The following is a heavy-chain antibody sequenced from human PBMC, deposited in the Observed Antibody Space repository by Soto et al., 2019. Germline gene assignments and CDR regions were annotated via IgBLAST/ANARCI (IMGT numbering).Heavy chain of an antibody. CDR3: AMTETTLYNWFDP. V-gene: IGHV4-59*12. J-gene: IGHJ5*02. Sequence: QVQLQESGPGLVKPSETLSLTCTVSGGSISGYYWSWIRQSPGKGLEWIGHIYYSGTTKYNPSLKSRVTMSLDTSKTQFSLRLNSVTATDTAVYYCAMTETTLYNWFDPWGQGTLVTVSS. CDR1: GGSISGYY. D-gene: IGHD3-16*01. CDR2: IYYSGTT.